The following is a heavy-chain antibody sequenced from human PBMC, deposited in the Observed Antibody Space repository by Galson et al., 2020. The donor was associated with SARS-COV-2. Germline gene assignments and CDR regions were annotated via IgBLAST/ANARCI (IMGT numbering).Heavy chain of an antibody. Sequence: SQASETLSLTCAVYGGSFSGYYWSWIRQPPGKGLEWIGEINHSGSTNYNPSLKSRVTISVDTSKNQFSLKLSSVTAADTAVYYCARGRYSSGWYGDKAAFDIWGQGTMVTVSS. CDR2: INHSGST. CDR3: ARGRYSSGWYGDKAAFDI. D-gene: IGHD6-19*01. J-gene: IGHJ3*02. V-gene: IGHV4-34*01. CDR1: GGSFSGYY.